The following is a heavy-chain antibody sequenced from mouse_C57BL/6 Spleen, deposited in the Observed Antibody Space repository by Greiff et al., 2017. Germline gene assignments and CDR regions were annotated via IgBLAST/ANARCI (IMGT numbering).Heavy chain of an antibody. CDR2: ISDGGSYT. J-gene: IGHJ2*01. D-gene: IGHD4-1*01. CDR3: ARANWYFDY. Sequence: GHLVESGGGLVKPGGSLKLSCAASGFTFSSYAMSWVRQTPEKRLEWVATISDGGSYTYYPDNVKGRFTISRDNAKNNLYLQMSHLKSEDTAMYYCARANWYFDYWGQGTTLTVSS. V-gene: IGHV5-4*01. CDR1: GFTFSSYA.